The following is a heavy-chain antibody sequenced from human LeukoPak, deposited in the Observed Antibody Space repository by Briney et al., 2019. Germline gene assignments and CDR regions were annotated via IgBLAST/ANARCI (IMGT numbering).Heavy chain of an antibody. V-gene: IGHV3-7*01. D-gene: IGHD7-27*01. J-gene: IGHJ2*01. CDR1: GFTFSSYW. Sequence: GGSLRLSCAASGFTFSSYWMNWVRQAPGKGLEWVANIRQDGSEKNYVDSVKGRFTITRDNSKNTLSLQMNGLRAEDTAVYYCARDRNWGKSVWYFDLWGRGALVAVSS. CDR3: ARDRNWGKSVWYFDL. CDR2: IRQDGSEK.